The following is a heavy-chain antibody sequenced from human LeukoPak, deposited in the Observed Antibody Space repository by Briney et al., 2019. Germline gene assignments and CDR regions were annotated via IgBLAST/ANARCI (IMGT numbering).Heavy chain of an antibody. D-gene: IGHD4-17*01. V-gene: IGHV4-59*12. CDR3: ARAGYGDYVPAQFDY. Sequence: PSETLSLTCTVSGGSISSYYWSWIRQPPGKGLEWIGYIYYSGSTNYNPSLKSRVTISVDTSKNQFSLKLSSVTAADTAVYYCARAGYGDYVPAQFDYWGQGTLVTVSS. J-gene: IGHJ4*02. CDR1: GGSISSYY. CDR2: IYYSGST.